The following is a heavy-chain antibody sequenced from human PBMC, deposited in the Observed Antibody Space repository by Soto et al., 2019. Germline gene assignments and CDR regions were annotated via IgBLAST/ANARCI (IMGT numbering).Heavy chain of an antibody. CDR1: GGSVSSYQ. V-gene: IGHV4-59*02. J-gene: IGHJ4*02. CDR3: ARDGVGPFDY. Sequence: SETLSLTCTISGGSVSSYQWSWIRQPPGKGLEWIGLTSYSGNTVYNPSLKSRVAFSVDTSKNHFSLTLTSVTAADTAACYCARDGVGPFDYWGQGTLVTVSS. D-gene: IGHD1-26*01. CDR2: TSYSGNT.